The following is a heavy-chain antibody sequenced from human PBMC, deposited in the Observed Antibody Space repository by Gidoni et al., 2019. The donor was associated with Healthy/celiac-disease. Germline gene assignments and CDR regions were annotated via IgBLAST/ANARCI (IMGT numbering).Heavy chain of an antibody. CDR3: ARETWLQCFDI. Sequence: EVQLVESGGGLVKPGGSLSLSCAASGFTFSSYSMNWVRQAPGKGLEWVSSISSSSSYIYYADSVKGRFTISRDNAKNSLYLQMNSLRAEDTAVYYCARETWLQCFDIWGQGTMVTVSS. CDR1: GFTFSSYS. V-gene: IGHV3-21*01. CDR2: ISSSSSYI. D-gene: IGHD5-12*01. J-gene: IGHJ3*02.